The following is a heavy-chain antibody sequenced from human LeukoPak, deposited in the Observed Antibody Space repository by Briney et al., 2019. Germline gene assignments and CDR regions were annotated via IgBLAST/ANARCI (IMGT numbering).Heavy chain of an antibody. CDR3: ARVAWIQLNFDY. CDR2: ISSSSSYI. D-gene: IGHD5-18*01. V-gene: IGHV3-21*01. J-gene: IGHJ4*02. Sequence: PGGSLRLSCAASGFTFSSYSMNWVRQAPGKGLEWVSSISSSSSYIYYADSAKGRFTISRDNAKNSLYLQMNSLRAEDTAVYYCARVAWIQLNFDYWGQGTLVTVSS. CDR1: GFTFSSYS.